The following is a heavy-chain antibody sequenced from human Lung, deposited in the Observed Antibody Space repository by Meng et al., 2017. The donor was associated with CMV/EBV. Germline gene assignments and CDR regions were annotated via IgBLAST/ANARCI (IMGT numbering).Heavy chain of an antibody. CDR1: GGSISSGDYY. J-gene: IGHJ4*02. V-gene: IGHV4-30-4*08. Sequence: QGQRQESGPGLVKPSQTRSLTCTVSGGSISSGDYYWSWIRQPPGKGLEWIGYIYYSGSTYYNPSLKSRVTISVDTSKNQFSLKLSSVTAADTAVYYCARALDTAMVTFDYWGQGTLVTVSS. D-gene: IGHD5-18*01. CDR3: ARALDTAMVTFDY. CDR2: IYYSGST.